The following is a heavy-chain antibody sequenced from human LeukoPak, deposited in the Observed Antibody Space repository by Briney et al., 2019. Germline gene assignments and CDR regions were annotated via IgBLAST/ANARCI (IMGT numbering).Heavy chain of an antibody. J-gene: IGHJ6*03. CDR3: ARGCHFLPFNYYYYYMDV. D-gene: IGHD2/OR15-2a*01. CDR2: MNPNSGNT. Sequence: GASVKVSCKASGYTFTSYDINWVRQATGQGLEWMGWMNPNSGNTGYAQKFQGRVTMTRNTSISTAYMELSSLRSEDTAVYYCARGCHFLPFNYYYYYMDVWGKGTTVTVSS. V-gene: IGHV1-8*01. CDR1: GYTFTSYD.